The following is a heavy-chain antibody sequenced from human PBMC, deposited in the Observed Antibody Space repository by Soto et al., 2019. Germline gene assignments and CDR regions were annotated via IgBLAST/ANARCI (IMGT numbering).Heavy chain of an antibody. CDR1: GFSLRSSAVG. D-gene: IGHD3-3*01. V-gene: IGHV2-5*02. Sequence: QITLKESGPTLVKPTQTLTLTCTFSGFSLRSSAVGVGWIRQPPGKALEWLALIYWDDDKRYSPSLKSRLTITKDTSKTQVVLTMTNMDPVDTXXXXXXXXXXXGNDFNWCFDLWGRGTLVTVSS. J-gene: IGHJ2*01. CDR2: IYWDDDK. CDR3: XXXXXXGNDFNWCFDL.